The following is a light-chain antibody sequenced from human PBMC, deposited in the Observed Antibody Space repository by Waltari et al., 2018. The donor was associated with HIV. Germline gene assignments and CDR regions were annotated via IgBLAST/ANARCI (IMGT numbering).Light chain of an antibody. Sequence: EAVLTQSPGTLYLSPGERATLSCMARQIISSNYLVWYQKKAGQAPRPLLYGASSRATGIPDRFSGSGSGTDFTLTISRLVPEDCAVYYCQQYGSSPRFGQGTKVEIK. CDR1: QIISSNY. CDR3: QQYGSSPR. V-gene: IGKV3-20*01. J-gene: IGKJ1*01. CDR2: GAS.